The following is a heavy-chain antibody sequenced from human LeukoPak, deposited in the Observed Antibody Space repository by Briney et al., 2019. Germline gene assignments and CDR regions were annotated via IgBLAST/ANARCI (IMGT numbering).Heavy chain of an antibody. V-gene: IGHV3-33*06. CDR3: AQDGGAYQLLNNWFDP. Sequence: GGSLRLSCAAYGFTFSSYGMHWVRQAPGKGLEWVAVIWYDGSNKYYADSVKGRFTISRDNSKNTLYLQMNSLRAEDTAVYYCAQDGGAYQLLNNWFDPWGQGTLVTVSS. CDR1: GFTFSSYG. D-gene: IGHD2-2*01. CDR2: IWYDGSNK. J-gene: IGHJ5*02.